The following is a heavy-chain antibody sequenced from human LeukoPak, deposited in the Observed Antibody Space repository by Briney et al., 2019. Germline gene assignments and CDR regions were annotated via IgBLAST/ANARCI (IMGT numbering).Heavy chain of an antibody. CDR3: ARDLGRVGSGSYDV. CDR2: IKEDGSDK. Sequence: GGSLRLSCAASGFTFRNYWMSWIRQAPGKGLEWVANIKEDGSDKHYVESVKGRFTISRDNARNTLYLQMNSLRAEDTAVYYCARDLGRVGSGSYDVWGQGTTVTVSS. CDR1: GFTFRNYW. D-gene: IGHD3-10*01. J-gene: IGHJ6*02. V-gene: IGHV3-7*01.